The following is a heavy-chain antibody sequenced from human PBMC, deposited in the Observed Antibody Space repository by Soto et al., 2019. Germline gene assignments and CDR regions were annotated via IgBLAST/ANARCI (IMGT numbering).Heavy chain of an antibody. CDR1: GFTFSSYS. CDR3: ASQTSGYYYYGLDV. J-gene: IGHJ6*02. CDR2: ISSSSTYI. Sequence: EVQLVESGGGLVQPGGSLRLSCAASGFTFSSYSMNWVRQAPGKGLEWVSSISSSSTYIYYADSVQGRFTISRDNAEDSLYLQMNSLSAEDTAVYYCASQTSGYYYYGLDVWCQGTTVSVSS. V-gene: IGHV3-21*01.